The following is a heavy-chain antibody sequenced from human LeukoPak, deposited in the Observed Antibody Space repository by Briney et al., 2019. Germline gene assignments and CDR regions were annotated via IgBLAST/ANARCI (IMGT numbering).Heavy chain of an antibody. V-gene: IGHV5-51*01. CDR2: IYPGDSDT. Sequence: GESLKISCKGSEYSFTNYWIGWVRRMPGKGREWMGIIYPGDSDTRYSPSFQGQVTISADKSISTAYLQWSSLKASDTAMYFCATHAGSYSKYFQHWGQGTLVTVSS. J-gene: IGHJ1*01. CDR1: EYSFTNYW. D-gene: IGHD3-10*01. CDR3: ATHAGSYSKYFQH.